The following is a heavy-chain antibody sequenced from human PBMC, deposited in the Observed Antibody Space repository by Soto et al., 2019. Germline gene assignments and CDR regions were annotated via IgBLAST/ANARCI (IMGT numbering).Heavy chain of an antibody. D-gene: IGHD2-2*01. V-gene: IGHV3-48*03. CDR3: ARDGGGEAMRY. J-gene: IGHJ4*02. Sequence: VQLVESGGTLVRPGGSLKLSCVASGFTFNIYEMNWIRQAPGKGLEWISYISNSGDTKNYADSMKGRFTISRDNAKNSLFLQMDSLSAEDTAIYFCARDGGGEAMRYWGQGTPVTVSS. CDR1: GFTFNIYE. CDR2: ISNSGDTK.